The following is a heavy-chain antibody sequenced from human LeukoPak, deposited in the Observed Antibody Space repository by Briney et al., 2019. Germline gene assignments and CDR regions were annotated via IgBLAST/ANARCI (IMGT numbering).Heavy chain of an antibody. CDR3: ARSEIEMDNAFDI. CDR1: GGSISSSNW. D-gene: IGHD5-24*01. CDR2: IYHSGST. J-gene: IGHJ3*02. Sequence: SETLSLTCAVSGGSISSSNWWSWVRQPPGKGLEWIGEIYHSGSTNYNPSLKSRVTISVDKSKNQFSLKLSSVTAADTAVYYCARSEIEMDNAFDIWGQGTMVTVSS. V-gene: IGHV4-4*02.